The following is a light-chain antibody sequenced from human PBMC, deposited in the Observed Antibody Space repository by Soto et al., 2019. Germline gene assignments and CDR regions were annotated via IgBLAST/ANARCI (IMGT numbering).Light chain of an antibody. Sequence: IVLTRSPPSRSFWPARICRRGLRASQSVSSYLAWYQQKPGQAPRLLIYDASNRATGIPARFSGSGSGTDFTLTISSLEPQDFAVYYCQQYGSSPLTFGGGTKVDIK. V-gene: IGKV3-11*01. CDR2: DAS. J-gene: IGKJ4*01. CDR1: QSVSSY. CDR3: QQYGSSPLT.